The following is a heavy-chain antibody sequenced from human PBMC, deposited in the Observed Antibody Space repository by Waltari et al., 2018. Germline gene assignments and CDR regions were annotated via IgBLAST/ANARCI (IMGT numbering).Heavy chain of an antibody. D-gene: IGHD2-2*01. CDR3: ARGRDIERRLSGTSCFLRY. Sequence: QVQLVQSGAEVKKPGSSVKVSCKASGGTFSSYALSWVRQAPGQGLEWMGGIIPIFGTANYAQKFQGRVTITADESTSTAYMELSSLRSEDTAVYYCARGRDIERRLSGTSCFLRYWGQGTLVTVSS. V-gene: IGHV1-69*01. CDR1: GGTFSSYA. J-gene: IGHJ4*02. CDR2: IIPIFGTA.